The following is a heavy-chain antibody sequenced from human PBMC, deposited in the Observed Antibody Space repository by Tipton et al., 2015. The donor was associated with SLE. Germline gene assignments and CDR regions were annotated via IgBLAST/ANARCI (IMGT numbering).Heavy chain of an antibody. CDR1: GGSISSHY. Sequence: TLSLTCTVSGGSISSHYWSWIRQPPGKGLEWIGYIYYSGSTNYNPSLKSRVTISVDTSKNQFSLKLSSVTAADTAVYYCASSGDGDSCGQGPLVTVSS. V-gene: IGHV4-59*11. J-gene: IGHJ4*02. CDR3: ASSGDGDS. CDR2: IYYSGST. D-gene: IGHD2-21*01.